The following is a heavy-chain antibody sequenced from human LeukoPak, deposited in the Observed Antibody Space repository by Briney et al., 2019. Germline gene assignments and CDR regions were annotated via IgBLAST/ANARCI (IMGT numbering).Heavy chain of an antibody. CDR2: ISSSSSYI. J-gene: IGHJ4*02. CDR3: ARGYCSGGSCLDY. Sequence: GGSLRLSCAASGFTFSSYSMNWVRQAPGKGLEWVSSISSSSSYIYYADSVKGRYTISRDNAKNSLYLQMNSLRAEDTAVYYCARGYCSGGSCLDYWGQGTLVTVSS. CDR1: GFTFSSYS. D-gene: IGHD2-15*01. V-gene: IGHV3-21*01.